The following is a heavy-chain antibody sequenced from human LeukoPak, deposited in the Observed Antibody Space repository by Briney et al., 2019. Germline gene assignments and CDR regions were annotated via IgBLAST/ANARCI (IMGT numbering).Heavy chain of an antibody. CDR2: ISYSGSA. V-gene: IGHV4-30-4*08. D-gene: IGHD1/OR15-1a*01. J-gene: IGHJ3*02. CDR3: AREVNIQADSHAFDI. CDR1: GGSFRSRNYL. Sequence: SQTLSLTCTVSGGSFRSRNYLWSWIRQTPGEGLEWIGYISYSGSAYYNPSLKSRVTISIDTSNSQFPLRVRSVTAADTAVYDWAREVNIQADSHAFDIWGPGTTVTVSS.